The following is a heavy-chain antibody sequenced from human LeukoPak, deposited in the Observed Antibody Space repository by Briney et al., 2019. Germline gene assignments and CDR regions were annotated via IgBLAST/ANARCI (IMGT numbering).Heavy chain of an antibody. J-gene: IGHJ3*02. Sequence: SETLSLTCAVYGGSFSGYYWSWIRPPPGKGLEWMGTIYHSGSTYYNPSLKSRVTISVDTSKNQFSLKLSSVTAADTAVYYCARLPTSIVQVGAFDIWGQGTMVTVSS. CDR1: GGSFSGYY. D-gene: IGHD1-26*01. CDR3: ARLPTSIVQVGAFDI. V-gene: IGHV4-34*01. CDR2: IYHSGST.